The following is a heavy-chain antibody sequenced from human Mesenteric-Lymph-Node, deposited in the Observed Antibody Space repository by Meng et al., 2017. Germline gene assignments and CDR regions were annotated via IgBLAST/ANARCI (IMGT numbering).Heavy chain of an antibody. CDR2: MNPNSGNT. Sequence: ASVKVSCKASGYTFTSYDINWVRQATGQGLEWMGWMNPNSGNTGYAQKFQGRVTITRNTSISTAYMEPSSLRSEDTAVYYCAREDAYCGGDCYSRKDYYYYGMDVWGQGTTVTVSS. J-gene: IGHJ6*02. D-gene: IGHD2-21*02. CDR1: GYTFTSYD. CDR3: AREDAYCGGDCYSRKDYYYYGMDV. V-gene: IGHV1-8*01.